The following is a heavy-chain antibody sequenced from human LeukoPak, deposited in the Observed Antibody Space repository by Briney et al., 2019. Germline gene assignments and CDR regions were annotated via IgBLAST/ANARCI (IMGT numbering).Heavy chain of an antibody. D-gene: IGHD6-6*01. CDR1: GFTFSNAW. CDR2: ISYDGSNK. J-gene: IGHJ4*02. V-gene: IGHV3-30-3*01. CDR3: ARDQHTAAWQLVSDY. Sequence: PGGSLRLSCAASGFTFSNAWMSWVRQAPGKGLEWVAVISYDGSNKYYADSVKGRFTISRDNSKNTLYLQMNSLRAEDTAVYYCARDQHTAAWQLVSDYWGQGTLVTVSS.